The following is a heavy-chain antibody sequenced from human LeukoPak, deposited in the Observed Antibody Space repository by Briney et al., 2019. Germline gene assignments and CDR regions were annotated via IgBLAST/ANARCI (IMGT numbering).Heavy chain of an antibody. CDR2: IYHSGST. J-gene: IGHJ4*02. CDR1: GGSISSNNW. CDR3: ARGDYYDSSGYGFDY. D-gene: IGHD3-22*01. Sequence: ASETLSLTCAVSGGSISSNNWWSWVRQPPGKGLEWIGEIYHSGSTNYNPSLKSRVTISVDKSNNQFSLKLSSVTAADTAVYYCARGDYYDSSGYGFDYWGQGTLVTVSS. V-gene: IGHV4-4*02.